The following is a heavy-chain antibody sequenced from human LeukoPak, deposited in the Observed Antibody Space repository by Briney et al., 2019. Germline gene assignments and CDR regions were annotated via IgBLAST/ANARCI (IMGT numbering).Heavy chain of an antibody. D-gene: IGHD5-12*01. CDR3: ASSDIVATIRTQYYYYYMDV. CDR2: INHSGST. CDR1: GGSVSGYY. V-gene: IGHV4-34*01. Sequence: SETLSLTCAVYGGSVSGYYWSWIRQPPGKGLEWIGEINHSGSTNYNPSLKSRVTISVDTSKNQFSLKLSSVTAADTAVYYCASSDIVATIRTQYYYYYMDVWGKGTTVTVSS. J-gene: IGHJ6*03.